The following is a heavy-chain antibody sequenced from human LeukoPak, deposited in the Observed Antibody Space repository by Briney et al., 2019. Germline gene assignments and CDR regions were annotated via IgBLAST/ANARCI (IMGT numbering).Heavy chain of an antibody. CDR2: ISGNGANT. V-gene: IGHV3-23*01. Sequence: GGSLRLSCAASGFTSSTFSTYAMSWVRQAPGKGLEWVSLISGNGANTYYADSVKGRFTISRDNSKTTVYLQMNSLRVEDAAVYHCANRGATPEMTYCFGSWGQGTLVTVSS. J-gene: IGHJ4*02. CDR3: ANRGATPEMTYCFGS. CDR1: GFTSSTFSTYA. D-gene: IGHD2-15*01.